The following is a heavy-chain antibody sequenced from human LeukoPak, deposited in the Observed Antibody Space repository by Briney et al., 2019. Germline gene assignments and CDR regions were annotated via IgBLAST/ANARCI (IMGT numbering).Heavy chain of an antibody. V-gene: IGHV3-23*01. CDR2: ISGSGDNT. CDR3: AKVGDILTGYGLDY. J-gene: IGHJ4*02. CDR1: GFTFSNFA. Sequence: PGGSLRLSCAVSGFTFSNFAMSWVRQVPGKGLEWVSVISGSGDNTYYADSVKGRFTISRDNSKNMLYLQMNSLRAEDTAVYYCAKVGDILTGYGLDYWGQGTLVTVSS. D-gene: IGHD3-9*01.